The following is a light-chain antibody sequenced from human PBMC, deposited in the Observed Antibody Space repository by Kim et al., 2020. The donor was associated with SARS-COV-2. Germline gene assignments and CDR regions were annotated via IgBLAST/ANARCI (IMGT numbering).Light chain of an antibody. CDR3: QQNHYGRA. J-gene: IGKJ5*01. V-gene: IGKV3-15*01. CDR1: QRISSN. Sequence: PVSQGERAPPPGRASQRISSNLCWYQQKPGQAPRVLIYGASTRAAGIQARLSGSGSGTEFTLTISSLQSEDFATYYGQQNHYGRAFGQGTRLEIK. CDR2: GAS.